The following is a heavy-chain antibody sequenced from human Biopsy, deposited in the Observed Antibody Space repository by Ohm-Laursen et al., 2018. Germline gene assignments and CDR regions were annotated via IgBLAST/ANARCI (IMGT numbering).Heavy chain of an antibody. CDR1: SGSISSYY. D-gene: IGHD6-19*01. J-gene: IGHJ4*02. V-gene: IGHV4-59*08. CDR3: ATTTMDTSGWYGNYFDS. Sequence: SDTLSLTCTVSSGSISSYYWSCIRQPPGKGLEWIGYISYSGNTNYNPSLKSRVTMSVDTSKNQFSLKVYSVTAADTAIYYCATTTMDTSGWYGNYFDSWGQGALVTVSS. CDR2: ISYSGNT.